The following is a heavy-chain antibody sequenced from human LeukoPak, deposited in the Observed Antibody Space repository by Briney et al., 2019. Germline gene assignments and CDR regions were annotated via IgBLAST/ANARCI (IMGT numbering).Heavy chain of an antibody. D-gene: IGHD3-9*01. CDR3: ARDFLTPYFDY. Sequence: PGGFLRLSCAASGFTFSTYNMNWVRQAPGKGLEWVSYISSSGSTKYYADSVKGRFTISRDNVKNSLFLQMNSLSDEDTAVYYCARDFLTPYFDYWGQGTLVTLSS. CDR2: ISSSGSTK. CDR1: GFTFSTYN. J-gene: IGHJ4*02. V-gene: IGHV3-48*02.